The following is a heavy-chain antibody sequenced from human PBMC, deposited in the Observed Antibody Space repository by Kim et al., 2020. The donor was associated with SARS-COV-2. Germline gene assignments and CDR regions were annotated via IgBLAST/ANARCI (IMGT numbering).Heavy chain of an antibody. CDR3: ARQAEWELLAFDY. D-gene: IGHD1-26*01. Sequence: GESLKISCKGSGYSFTSYWISWVRQMPGKGLEWMGRIDPSDSYTNYSPSFQGHVTISADKSISTAYLQWSSLKASDTAMYYCARQAEWELLAFDYWGQGTLVTVSS. CDR2: IDPSDSYT. J-gene: IGHJ4*02. V-gene: IGHV5-10-1*01. CDR1: GYSFTSYW.